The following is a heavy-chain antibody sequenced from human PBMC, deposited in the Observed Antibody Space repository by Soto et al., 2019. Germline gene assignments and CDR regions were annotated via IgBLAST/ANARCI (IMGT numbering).Heavy chain of an antibody. D-gene: IGHD5-18*01. V-gene: IGHV1-24*01. CDR1: GYTLTELS. CDR3: ATDLATANWIDP. CDR2: FDPEDGET. Sequence: ASVKVSCKVSGYTLTELSMHWVRQAPGKGLEWMGGFDPEDGETIYAQKFQGRVTMTEDTSTDTAYMELSSLRSEDTAVYYCATDLATANWIDPWGQGTLVTVSS. J-gene: IGHJ5*02.